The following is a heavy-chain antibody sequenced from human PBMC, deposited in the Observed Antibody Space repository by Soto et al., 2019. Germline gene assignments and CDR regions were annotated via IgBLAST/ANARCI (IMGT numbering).Heavy chain of an antibody. J-gene: IGHJ4*02. CDR3: ARDISGSFDY. CDR1: GVSISSYY. V-gene: IGHV4-59*01. Sequence: PSETLSLTCTVSGVSISSYYWSWIRQPPGKGLEWIGYIYYSGSTNYNPSLKSRVTISVDTSKNQFSLKLSSVTAADTAVYYCARDISGSFDYWGQGTLVTVSS. D-gene: IGHD6-19*01. CDR2: IYYSGST.